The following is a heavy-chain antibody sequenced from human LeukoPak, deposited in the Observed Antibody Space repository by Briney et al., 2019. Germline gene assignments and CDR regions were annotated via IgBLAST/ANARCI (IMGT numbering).Heavy chain of an antibody. CDR1: GASISSGGYS. Sequence: SETLSLTCAVSGASISSGGYSWSWIRQPPGKGLEWIGYIYHSGSTYYNPSLKSRVTISVDRSKNQFSLKLSSVTAADTAVYYCARVAVGRYGDYVFDYWGQGTLVTVSS. J-gene: IGHJ4*02. CDR2: IYHSGST. V-gene: IGHV4-30-2*01. CDR3: ARVAVGRYGDYVFDY. D-gene: IGHD4-17*01.